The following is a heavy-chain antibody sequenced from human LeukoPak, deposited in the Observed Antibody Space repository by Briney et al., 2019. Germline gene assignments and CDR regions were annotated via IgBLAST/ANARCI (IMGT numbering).Heavy chain of an antibody. J-gene: IGHJ5*02. CDR1: GGSIVSYY. D-gene: IGHD1-26*01. V-gene: IGHV4-4*07. Sequence: SETLSLTCTVSGGSIVSYYWSWIRRPAGRGLEWIGRIYTSGSTNYNPSLKSRVTMSVDTSKNQFSLKLSSVTAADTAVYYCARSGIGNWFDPWGQGTLVTVSS. CDR3: ARSGIGNWFDP. CDR2: IYTSGST.